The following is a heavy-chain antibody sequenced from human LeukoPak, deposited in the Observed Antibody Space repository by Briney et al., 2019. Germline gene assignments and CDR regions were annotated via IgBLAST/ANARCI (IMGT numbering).Heavy chain of an antibody. CDR2: INYSGST. CDR1: GGSFSGYY. Sequence: SGTLSLTCAAYGGSFSGYYWSWIRQPPGKGLEWIGEINYSGSTNYNPSLKSRVTISVDTSKNQFSLKLSSVTAADTAVYYCARRPYCSSTSCYSPTDAFDIWGQGTMVTVSS. V-gene: IGHV4-34*01. J-gene: IGHJ3*02. CDR3: ARRPYCSSTSCYSPTDAFDI. D-gene: IGHD2-2*01.